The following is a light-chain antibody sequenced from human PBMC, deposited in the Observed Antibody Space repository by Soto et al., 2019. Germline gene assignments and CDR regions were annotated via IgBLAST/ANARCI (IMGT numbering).Light chain of an antibody. Sequence: QSALTQPASVSGSPGQSITISCXXXXXDVGSYNYVSWYQQHPGKAPKLMIYEVSNRPSGVSSRFSGSKSGNTASLTISGLQAEDEADYYCSSYTSSSTLFGTGTKLTVL. V-gene: IGLV2-14*01. CDR2: EVS. J-gene: IGLJ1*01. CDR1: XXDVGSYNY. CDR3: SSYTSSSTL.